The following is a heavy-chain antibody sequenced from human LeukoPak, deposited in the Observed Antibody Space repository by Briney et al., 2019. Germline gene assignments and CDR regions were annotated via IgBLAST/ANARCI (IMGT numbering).Heavy chain of an antibody. J-gene: IGHJ4*02. V-gene: IGHV3-74*01. D-gene: IGHD6-13*01. Sequence: PGGSLRLSCAASGFTFRSYWMHWVRQAPGKGLVWVSRTNSDGSITNYADSVKDRFTISRDNAKRTLCLQMNSLRAEDTAVYYCARASAFQQLGYWGQGTLVTVSS. CDR2: TNSDGSIT. CDR3: ARASAFQQLGY. CDR1: GFTFRSYW.